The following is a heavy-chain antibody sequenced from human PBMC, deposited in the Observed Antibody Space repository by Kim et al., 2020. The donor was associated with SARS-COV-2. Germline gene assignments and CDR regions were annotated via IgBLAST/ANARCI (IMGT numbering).Heavy chain of an antibody. CDR2: IKQDGNQK. Sequence: GGSLRLSCAASGFTFSSYWMTWVRQAPGKGLEWVANIKQDGNQKYYVDSVKGRFTISRDNAKNSLNSLRAEDTAVYYCARDGDLYSSGKDAFDIWGQGTMVTVSS. J-gene: IGHJ3*02. D-gene: IGHD6-19*01. CDR3: ARDGDLYSSGKDAFDI. V-gene: IGHV3-7*01. CDR1: GFTFSSYW.